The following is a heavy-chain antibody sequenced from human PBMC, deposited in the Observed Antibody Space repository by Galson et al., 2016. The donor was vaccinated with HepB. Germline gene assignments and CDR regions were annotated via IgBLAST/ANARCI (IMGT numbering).Heavy chain of an antibody. V-gene: IGHV5-10-1*01. CDR2: IDPSDSST. D-gene: IGHD6-6*01. CDR3: ARPGYSSTWVDS. Sequence: QSGAEVKKPGESLRTSCKGSGYTFTSYWISWVRQMPGKGLEWMGWIDPSDSSTSYSPSLQGHVIISVDKSISTVYLQWTSLKASDTAMYYCARPGYSSTWVDSWGQGTLVTVSP. CDR1: GYTFTSYW. J-gene: IGHJ4*02.